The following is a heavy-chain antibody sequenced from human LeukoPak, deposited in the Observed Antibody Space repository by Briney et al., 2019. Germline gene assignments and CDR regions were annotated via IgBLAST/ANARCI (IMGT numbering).Heavy chain of an antibody. D-gene: IGHD6-13*01. CDR3: ARGPLSAAGPGYFDY. V-gene: IGHV4-59*12. J-gene: IGHJ4*02. CDR2: IYYSGST. Sequence: SETLSLTCTVSGGSISSYYWSWIRQPPGKGLEWIGYIYYSGSTNYNPSLKSRVTISVDTSKNQFSLKLSSVTAADTAVYYCARGPLSAAGPGYFDYWGQGTLVTVSS. CDR1: GGSISSYY.